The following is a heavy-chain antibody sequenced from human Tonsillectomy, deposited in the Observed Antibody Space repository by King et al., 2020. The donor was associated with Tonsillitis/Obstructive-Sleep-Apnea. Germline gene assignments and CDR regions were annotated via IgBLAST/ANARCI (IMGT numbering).Heavy chain of an antibody. Sequence: QLVPSGAEVKKPGASVKVSCKVSGYTLTELSMHWVRQAPGKGLEWMGGFDPEDGETIYAQKFQGRVTMTEDTSTDTVYMELSSLRSEDTAVYYCATVYCSTTSCYADWFDPWGQGTLITVSS. CDR2: FDPEDGET. CDR1: GYTLTELS. J-gene: IGHJ5*02. V-gene: IGHV1-24*01. D-gene: IGHD2-2*01. CDR3: ATVYCSTTSCYADWFDP.